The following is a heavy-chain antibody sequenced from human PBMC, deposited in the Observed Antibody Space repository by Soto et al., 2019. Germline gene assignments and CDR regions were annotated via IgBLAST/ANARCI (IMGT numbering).Heavy chain of an antibody. D-gene: IGHD4-17*01. Sequence: GGSLRLSCAASGFTFSSYGMHWVRQAPGKGLEWVAVISYDGSNKYYADSVKGRFTISRDNSKNTLYLQMNSLRAEDTAVYYCAKGPTTYYFDYWGQGTLVTVSS. J-gene: IGHJ4*02. V-gene: IGHV3-30*18. CDR2: ISYDGSNK. CDR1: GFTFSSYG. CDR3: AKGPTTYYFDY.